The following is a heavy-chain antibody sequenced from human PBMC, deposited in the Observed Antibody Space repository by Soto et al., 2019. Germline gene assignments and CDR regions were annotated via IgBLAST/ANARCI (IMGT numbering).Heavy chain of an antibody. D-gene: IGHD6-13*01. CDR2: ISGSGGST. V-gene: IGHV3-23*01. J-gene: IGHJ4*02. Sequence: EVQLLDSGGGLVQPGGSLRLSCAASGFTFSSYAMNWVRQAPGKGLEWVSVISGSGGSTYYADSVKGRFTISRDNSKNTLFLQMNSLRAEDTAVYYCARRGPGTYFDYWGQGTLVTVSS. CDR3: ARRGPGTYFDY. CDR1: GFTFSSYA.